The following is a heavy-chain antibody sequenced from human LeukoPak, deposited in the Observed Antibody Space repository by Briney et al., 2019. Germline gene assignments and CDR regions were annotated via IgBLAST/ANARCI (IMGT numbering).Heavy chain of an antibody. CDR3: ASTSGGIFGVVIIDYYYYGMDV. CDR2: IYYSGST. V-gene: IGHV4-59*08. CDR1: GGSISSYY. Sequence: PSETLSLTCTVSGGSISSYYWSWIRQPPGKGLEWIGYIYYSGSTNYNPSLKSRVTISVDTSKNQFSLKLSSVTAADTAVYYCASTSGGIFGVVIIDYYYYGMDVWGQGTTVTVSS. J-gene: IGHJ6*02. D-gene: IGHD3-3*01.